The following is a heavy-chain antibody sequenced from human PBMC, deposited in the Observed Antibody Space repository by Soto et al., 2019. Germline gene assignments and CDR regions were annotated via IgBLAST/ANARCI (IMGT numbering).Heavy chain of an antibody. V-gene: IGHV3-7*03. Sequence: GGSLRLSCAASGFTFSNYWLSWVRQAPGKGLEWVANIKKDGSEKYYVDSVKGRFTISRDNAKNSLYLQMNSLRAEDTAVYYCARVSGTVTTNYYYYGMDVWGQGTTVTVSS. J-gene: IGHJ6*02. CDR3: ARVSGTVTTNYYYYGMDV. CDR1: GFTFSNYW. D-gene: IGHD4-17*01. CDR2: IKKDGSEK.